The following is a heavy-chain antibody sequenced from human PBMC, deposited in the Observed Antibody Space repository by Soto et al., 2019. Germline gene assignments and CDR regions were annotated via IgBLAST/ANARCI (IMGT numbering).Heavy chain of an antibody. CDR1: GFIFTNYG. Sequence: GPEMKKPGASVKVSCKGSGFIFTNYGFNWVRQAPGQGLEWVGWVSAANGYTRSAQKFQDRLIMTTDSSTNTAYMELRGLGPDDTALYYCAKGRSIAVPEGSWGQGILVTVSS. CDR2: VSAANGYT. D-gene: IGHD6-19*01. CDR3: AKGRSIAVPEGS. V-gene: IGHV1-18*01. J-gene: IGHJ5*02.